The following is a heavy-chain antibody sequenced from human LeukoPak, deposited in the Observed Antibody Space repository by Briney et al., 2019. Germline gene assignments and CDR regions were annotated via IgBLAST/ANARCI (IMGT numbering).Heavy chain of an antibody. CDR1: GYTFTSYA. D-gene: IGHD3-3*01. Sequence: GASVKVSCKTSGYTFTSYAIQWVRQAPGQRLEWMGWINASNGNTKYSQKFQGRVTITRDTSATTAYMELSTLRSEDTAVYYCAREHDFWSPYAFDIWGQGTMVTVSS. J-gene: IGHJ3*02. V-gene: IGHV1-3*01. CDR2: INASNGNT. CDR3: AREHDFWSPYAFDI.